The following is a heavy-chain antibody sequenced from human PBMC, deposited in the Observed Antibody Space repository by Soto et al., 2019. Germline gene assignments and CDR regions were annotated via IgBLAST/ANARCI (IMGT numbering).Heavy chain of an antibody. CDR3: ASGRRYFDWLPRDYYGMDV. D-gene: IGHD3-9*01. CDR2: IIPIFGTA. Sequence: SVKVSCKASGGTFSSYAISWVRQAPGQGLEWMGGIIPIFGTANYAQKFQGRVTITADESTSTAYMELSSLRSEDTAVYYCASGRRYFDWLPRDYYGMDVWRQGTTVTVSS. J-gene: IGHJ6*02. V-gene: IGHV1-69*13. CDR1: GGTFSSYA.